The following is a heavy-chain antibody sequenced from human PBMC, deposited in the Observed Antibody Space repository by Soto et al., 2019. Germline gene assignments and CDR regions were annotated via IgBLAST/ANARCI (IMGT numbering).Heavy chain of an antibody. CDR2: IYYSGST. D-gene: IGHD3-10*01. Sequence: TVSGGSISSSSYYWGWIRQPPGKGLEWIGSIYYSGSTYYNPSLKSRVTISVDTSKNQFSLKLSSVTAADTAVYYCARRSLYYYGSGSYYKEFGWFDPWGQGTLVTVSS. J-gene: IGHJ5*02. CDR1: GGSISSSSYY. V-gene: IGHV4-39*01. CDR3: ARRSLYYYGSGSYYKEFGWFDP.